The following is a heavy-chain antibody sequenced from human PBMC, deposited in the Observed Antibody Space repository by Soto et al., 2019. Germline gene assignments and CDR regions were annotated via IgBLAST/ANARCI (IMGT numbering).Heavy chain of an antibody. J-gene: IGHJ6*03. D-gene: IGHD1-1*01. CDR2: INAGNGNT. CDR3: ASHIDGGRERPQRHYYYYMGV. V-gene: IGHV1-3*01. CDR1: GYTFTSYA. Sequence: ASVKVSCKASGYTFTSYAMHWVRQAPGQRLEWMGWINAGNGNTKYSQKFQGRVTITRDTSASTAYMELSSLRSEDTAVYYCASHIDGGRERPQRHYYYYMGVWCKGTTVTVS.